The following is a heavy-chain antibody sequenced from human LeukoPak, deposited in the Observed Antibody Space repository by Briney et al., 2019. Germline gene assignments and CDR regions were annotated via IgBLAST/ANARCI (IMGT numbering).Heavy chain of an antibody. CDR3: ATAGGDSSGLDAFDI. J-gene: IGHJ3*02. V-gene: IGHV5-51*01. Sequence: GESLKISCKGPGYSFTSYWIGWVRQMPGKGLEWMGIIYPGDSDTRYSPPFQGQVTISADKSISTAYLQWSSLKASDTAMYYCATAGGDSSGLDAFDIWGQGTMVTVSS. CDR2: IYPGDSDT. CDR1: GYSFTSYW. D-gene: IGHD3-22*01.